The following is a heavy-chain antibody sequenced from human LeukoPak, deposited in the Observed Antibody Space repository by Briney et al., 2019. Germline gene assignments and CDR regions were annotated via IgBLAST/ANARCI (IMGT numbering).Heavy chain of an antibody. CDR1: GFTFGEYA. J-gene: IGHJ5*02. Sequence: GRSLRLSCTASGFTFGEYAMSWFRQAPGKGLEWVGFIRSKAYGGTTEYAASVKGRFTISRDDSKSIAYLQMNSLKTEDTAVYYCTRARTGYSSLDWFDPWGQGTLVTVSS. CDR2: IRSKAYGGTT. CDR3: TRARTGYSSLDWFDP. V-gene: IGHV3-49*03. D-gene: IGHD6-19*01.